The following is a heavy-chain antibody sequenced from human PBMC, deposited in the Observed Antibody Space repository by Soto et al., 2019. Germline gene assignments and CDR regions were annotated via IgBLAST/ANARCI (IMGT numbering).Heavy chain of an antibody. Sequence: GGSLRLSCAASGFTFSSYAMSWVRQAPGKGLEWVSAISGSGGSTYYADSVKGRFTISRDNSKNTLYLQMNSLRAEDTAVYYCAKVKVVTGTTGCFDYWGQGTLVTVSA. D-gene: IGHD1-7*01. CDR2: ISGSGGST. J-gene: IGHJ4*02. V-gene: IGHV3-23*01. CDR3: AKVKVVTGTTGCFDY. CDR1: GFTFSSYA.